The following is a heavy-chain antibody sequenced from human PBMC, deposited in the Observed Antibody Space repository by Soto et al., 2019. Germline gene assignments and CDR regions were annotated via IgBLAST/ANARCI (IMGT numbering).Heavy chain of an antibody. J-gene: IGHJ4*02. CDR3: ARDQGYYDSSGYYELFDY. CDR1: GFTFSSYW. CDR2: IKQDGSEK. Sequence: GGFLRLSCAASGFTFSSYWMSWVRQAPGKGLEWVANIKQDGSEKYYVDSVKGRFTISRDNAKNSLYLQMNSLRAEDTAVYYCARDQGYYDSSGYYELFDYWGQGTLVTVSS. V-gene: IGHV3-7*01. D-gene: IGHD3-22*01.